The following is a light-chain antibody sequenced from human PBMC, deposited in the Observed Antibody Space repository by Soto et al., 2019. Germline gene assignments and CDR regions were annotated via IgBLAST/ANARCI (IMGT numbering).Light chain of an antibody. CDR2: AAS. CDR1: QGISSY. Sequence: DIQLTQSPSFLSASVGVRVTITCRASQGISSYLAWYQQKPGKAPKLLIYAASTLKSGVPSRFSGSGSGTEFTLTISSLQPDDFATYYCQHYNSYSEAFGQGTKVDIK. V-gene: IGKV1-9*01. J-gene: IGKJ1*01. CDR3: QHYNSYSEA.